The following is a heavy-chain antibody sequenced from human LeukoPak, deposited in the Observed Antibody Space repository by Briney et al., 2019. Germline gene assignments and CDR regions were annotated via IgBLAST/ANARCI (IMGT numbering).Heavy chain of an antibody. Sequence: SETLSLTCTVSGGSISSYYWSWIRQPAGKGLEWIGRIYTSGSTNYNPSLKSRVTMSVDTSKNQFSLKLSSVTAANTAVYYCARESYYDFWSGYWHYFDYWGQGTLVTVSS. CDR2: IYTSGST. J-gene: IGHJ4*02. CDR1: GGSISSYY. D-gene: IGHD3-3*01. CDR3: ARESYYDFWSGYWHYFDY. V-gene: IGHV4-4*07.